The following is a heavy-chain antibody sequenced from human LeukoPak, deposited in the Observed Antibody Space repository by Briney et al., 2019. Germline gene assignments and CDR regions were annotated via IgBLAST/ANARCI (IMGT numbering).Heavy chain of an antibody. Sequence: GRSLRLSCAASGFTFSSYVMHWVRQAPGKGLEWVAVISYDGSNEYYADSVKGRFTISRDDSKNTLYLQMNSLRAEDTAVYYCARGRASGTYYTRGYYMDVWGKGTTVTISS. D-gene: IGHD3-10*01. CDR3: ARGRASGTYYTRGYYMDV. CDR1: GFTFSSYV. CDR2: ISYDGSNE. V-gene: IGHV3-30*14. J-gene: IGHJ6*03.